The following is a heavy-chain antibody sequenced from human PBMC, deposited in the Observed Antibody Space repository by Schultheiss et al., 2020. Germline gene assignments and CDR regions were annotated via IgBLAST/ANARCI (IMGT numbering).Heavy chain of an antibody. D-gene: IGHD1-14*01. J-gene: IGHJ5*02. Sequence: GESLKISCAASGFTFSSYWMHWVRQAPGKGLEWVSAISGSGGSTYYADSVKGRLTISRDNSKNTLYLQMNSLRVEDTAVYHCARDQSINGSPPGFDPWGQGTLVTVSS. V-gene: IGHV3-23*01. CDR2: ISGSGGST. CDR3: ARDQSINGSPPGFDP. CDR1: GFTFSSYW.